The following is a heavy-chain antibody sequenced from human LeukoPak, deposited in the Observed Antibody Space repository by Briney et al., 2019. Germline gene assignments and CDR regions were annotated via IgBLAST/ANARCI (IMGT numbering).Heavy chain of an antibody. Sequence: PGGSLRLSCAASGFTVSSNYMSWVRQAPGKGLEWVSVIYSGGSTYYADSVKGRFTISRDNSKNTLYLQMNSLRAEDTAVYYCAKDRLYTMVRGVKLGLHDYWGQGTLVTVSS. CDR2: IYSGGST. V-gene: IGHV3-66*01. J-gene: IGHJ4*02. D-gene: IGHD3-10*01. CDR3: AKDRLYTMVRGVKLGLHDY. CDR1: GFTVSSNY.